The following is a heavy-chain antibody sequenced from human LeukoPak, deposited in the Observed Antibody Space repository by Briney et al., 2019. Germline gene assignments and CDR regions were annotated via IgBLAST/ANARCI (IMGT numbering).Heavy chain of an antibody. V-gene: IGHV4-59*01. J-gene: IGHJ3*02. CDR2: IYDSGST. CDR3: ACLTTADAFDI. Sequence: SETLSLTCTVSGGSISSYYWSWIRQPPGKGLEWIGYIYDSGSTNYNPSLKSRVTMSVDTSKNQFSLKLSSVTAADTAVYCCACLTTADAFDIWGQGTMVTVSS. CDR1: GGSISSYY. D-gene: IGHD3-22*01.